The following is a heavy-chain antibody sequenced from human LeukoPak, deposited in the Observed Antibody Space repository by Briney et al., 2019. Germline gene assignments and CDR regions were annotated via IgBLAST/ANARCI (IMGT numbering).Heavy chain of an antibody. J-gene: IGHJ4*02. CDR3: ARDAVLRNIAAAGYFDY. V-gene: IGHV3-64*01. CDR2: ISSSGGST. Sequence: PGGSLRLSCAASGFTFSRYAMHWVRQAPGKGLEYVSAISSSGGSTYYANSVKGRFTISRDTAKNSLYLQMDSLRAEDTALYYSARDAVLRNIAAAGYFDYWGQGTLVTVSS. D-gene: IGHD6-13*01. CDR1: GFTFSRYA.